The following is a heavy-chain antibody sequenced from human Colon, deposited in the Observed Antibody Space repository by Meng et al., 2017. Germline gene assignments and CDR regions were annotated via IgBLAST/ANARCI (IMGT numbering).Heavy chain of an antibody. Sequence: QVAVQESGPGVVKPSETLSLACSVSGASVSVNSYWSWVRQPAGRGLEWIGQIDHRGSAYYRPSLNSRVTMSLDKSRNQFFLRLTSVTAADTAVYYCARHGGYYQDFWGQGTLVTVSS. V-gene: IGHV4-4*02. J-gene: IGHJ4*02. CDR3: ARHGGYYQDF. CDR1: GASVSVNSY. D-gene: IGHD4-23*01. CDR2: IDHRGSA.